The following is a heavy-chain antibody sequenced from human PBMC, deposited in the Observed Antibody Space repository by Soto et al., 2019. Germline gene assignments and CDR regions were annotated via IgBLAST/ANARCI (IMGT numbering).Heavy chain of an antibody. CDR3: ARGIGYCSSINCYSSRRLRFDS. CDR2: VNPSGTT. CDR1: GGSFSGYY. V-gene: IGHV4-34*01. Sequence: QVQLQQWGAGLLKPSETLSLTCAVYGGSFSGYYWTWIRQSPEKGLEWIGEVNPSGTTYYNPSLKTRVTISVPTPKNQFSLKMSSVTAADTAVYYCARGIGYCSSINCYSSRRLRFDSWGQGTLVTVSS. D-gene: IGHD2-2*01. J-gene: IGHJ4*02.